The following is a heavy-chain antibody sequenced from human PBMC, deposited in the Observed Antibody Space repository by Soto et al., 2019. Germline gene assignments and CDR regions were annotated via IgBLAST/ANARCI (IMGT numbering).Heavy chain of an antibody. V-gene: IGHV1-18*01. Sequence: QVQLVQSGAEVKKPGASVKVSCKASGYTFTSYGISSVRQAPGQGLEWMGWISAYNGNTNYAQKLQGRVTMTTDTSTSTAYMELRSLRSDDTAVYYCARDSDIVVVPAAPHAFDIWGQGTMVTVSS. CDR2: ISAYNGNT. J-gene: IGHJ3*02. CDR1: GYTFTSYG. CDR3: ARDSDIVVVPAAPHAFDI. D-gene: IGHD2-2*01.